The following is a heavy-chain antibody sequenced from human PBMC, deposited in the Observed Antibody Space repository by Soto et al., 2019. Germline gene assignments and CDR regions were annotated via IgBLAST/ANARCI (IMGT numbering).Heavy chain of an antibody. CDR1: GFAFDDYS. V-gene: IGHV3-9*01. Sequence: EVQLVESGGGLVQPGRSLRLSCAASGFAFDDYSMHWVRQPPGKGLEWVSGITWNSGTIGYADSVKGRFTISRDNAKNSLSLHMNSLTDEDTAMYYCAKGVRLVVPKVAGLDFWGQGTLVSVSS. D-gene: IGHD2-2*01. CDR3: AKGVRLVVPKVAGLDF. CDR2: ITWNSGTI. J-gene: IGHJ4*02.